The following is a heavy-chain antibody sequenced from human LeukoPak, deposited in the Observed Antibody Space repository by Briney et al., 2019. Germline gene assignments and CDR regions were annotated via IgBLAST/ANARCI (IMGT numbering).Heavy chain of an antibody. J-gene: IGHJ4*02. CDR3: LRGDRRDY. V-gene: IGHV3-21*06. CDR1: GFTFDDYA. Sequence: GGSLRLSCAASGFTFDDYAMHWVRQAPGKGLEWVTSIDSSGGYMFYADSVKGRFIISRDNAKDSLYLQMNSLRVEDTAVYYCLRGDRRDYWGQGTLVTVSS. CDR2: IDSSGGYM.